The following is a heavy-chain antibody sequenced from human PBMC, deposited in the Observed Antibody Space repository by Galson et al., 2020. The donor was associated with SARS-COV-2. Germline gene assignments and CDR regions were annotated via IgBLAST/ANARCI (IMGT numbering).Heavy chain of an antibody. CDR2: INPDGRTT. J-gene: IGHJ4*02. V-gene: IGHV3-74*01. Sequence: QAGGSLRLSCVASGFTFSEYWLHWVRQVPGEGPVWISRINPDGRTTKYADSVKGRFTISRDNAKNTLFLQMNSLRAEDTAVYYCTRESPLGGVIAHDYWAQGTLVTVSA. D-gene: IGHD3-16*01. CDR1: GFTFSEYW. CDR3: TRESPLGGVIAHDY.